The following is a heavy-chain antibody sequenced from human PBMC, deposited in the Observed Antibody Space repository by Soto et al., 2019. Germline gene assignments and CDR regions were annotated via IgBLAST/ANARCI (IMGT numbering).Heavy chain of an antibody. CDR1: GYTFTSYD. J-gene: IGHJ5*02. Sequence: ASVKVSCKASGYTFTSYDINWVRQATGQGLEWMGWMNPNSGNTGYAQKFQGRVTMTRNTSISTAYMELSSLRSEDTAVYYCAREGRTYYDILTGYWFDPWGQGILVTVSS. D-gene: IGHD3-9*01. V-gene: IGHV1-8*01. CDR2: MNPNSGNT. CDR3: AREGRTYYDILTGYWFDP.